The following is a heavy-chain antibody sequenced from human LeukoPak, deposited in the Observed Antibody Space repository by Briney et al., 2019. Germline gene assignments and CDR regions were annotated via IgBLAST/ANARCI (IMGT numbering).Heavy chain of an antibody. J-gene: IGHJ4*02. Sequence: GGSLRLSCAVSGFSFSSYWMSWVRQAPGKGLEWVTNIKQDGSEKYYVDSVKGRFTISRDNAKNSLYLQMNSLRAEDTAVYYSARDRLDYDILTGRYYYFDYWGQGTLVTVSS. CDR2: IKQDGSEK. D-gene: IGHD3-9*01. V-gene: IGHV3-7*04. CDR3: ARDRLDYDILTGRYYYFDY. CDR1: GFSFSSYW.